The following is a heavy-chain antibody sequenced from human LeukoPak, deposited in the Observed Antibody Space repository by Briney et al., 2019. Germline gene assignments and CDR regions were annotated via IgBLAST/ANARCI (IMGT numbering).Heavy chain of an antibody. CDR1: GFTFSSYW. Sequence: GGSLRLSCAASGFTFSSYWMHWVREAPGKGLEWVSTISSSGGVPYYADSVKGRFNISRDNSKNTLYLEMSSLRAEDTAVYYCAKDVRGSHVYYFEFWRQGSLVTVSS. CDR3: AKDVRGSHVYYFEF. J-gene: IGHJ4*02. CDR2: ISSSGGVP. V-gene: IGHV3-23*01. D-gene: IGHD3-10*02.